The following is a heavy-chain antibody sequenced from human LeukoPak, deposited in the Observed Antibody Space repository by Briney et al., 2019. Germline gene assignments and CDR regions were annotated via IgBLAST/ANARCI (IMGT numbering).Heavy chain of an antibody. V-gene: IGHV5-51*01. Sequence: GESLKISCRGSGYNFNTYWIAWVRQMPGKGLDWMGIIYPGDSDTRYCPSFQGQVTFSADKSINTAYLQWRSLKASDTAMYFCARQVDRSDYFYYMDVWGKGTTVTVSS. CDR1: GYNFNTYW. CDR2: IYPGDSDT. CDR3: ARQVDRSDYFYYMDV. D-gene: IGHD3-9*01. J-gene: IGHJ6*03.